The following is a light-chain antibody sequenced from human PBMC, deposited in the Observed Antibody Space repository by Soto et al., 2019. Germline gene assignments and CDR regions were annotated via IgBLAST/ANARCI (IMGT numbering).Light chain of an antibody. CDR2: GAS. CDR3: QQYGSSPPIT. Sequence: IVMTQSPGTLSLSPGERATLSCRASQSVSSSYLAWYQQKPGQAPRLLIYGASGRATGIPDRFSGSGSGTDFTLTISRLEPEDFAVYYCQQYGSSPPITFGQGTHWRL. V-gene: IGKV3-20*01. CDR1: QSVSSSY. J-gene: IGKJ5*01.